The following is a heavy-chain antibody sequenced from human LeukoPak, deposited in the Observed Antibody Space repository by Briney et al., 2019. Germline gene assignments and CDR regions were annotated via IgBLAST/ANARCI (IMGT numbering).Heavy chain of an antibody. CDR3: ALIGDHAWFDP. CDR1: GYTFSGYY. J-gene: IGHJ5*02. D-gene: IGHD3-10*01. Sequence: ASVKVSFKASGYTFSGYYIFWVRRAPGQGLEWMGWINPNSGGTNYAPEFQGRLTMTRDTSITTAYMELSTLRSDDTAVYYCALIGDHAWFDPWGQGTLVTVSS. V-gene: IGHV1-2*02. CDR2: INPNSGGT.